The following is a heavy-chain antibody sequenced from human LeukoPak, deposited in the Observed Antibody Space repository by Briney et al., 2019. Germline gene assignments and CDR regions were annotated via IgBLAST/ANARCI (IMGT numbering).Heavy chain of an antibody. V-gene: IGHV3-48*01. CDR2: ISSSSSTI. D-gene: IGHD3-10*01. J-gene: IGHJ6*03. CDR1: GFTFSSYS. CDR3: AKMGKTENHYGSGRFSYYYYMDV. Sequence: PGGSLRLSCAASGFTFSSYSMNWVRQAPGKGLEWVSSISSSSSTIYYADSVKGRFTISRDNSKNTLYLQMNSLRAEDTAVYYCAKMGKTENHYGSGRFSYYYYMDVWGKGTTVTISS.